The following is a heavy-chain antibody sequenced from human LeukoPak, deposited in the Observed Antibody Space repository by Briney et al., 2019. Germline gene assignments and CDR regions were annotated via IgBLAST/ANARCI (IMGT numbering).Heavy chain of an antibody. CDR3: ARCDGGSCYSEIDY. D-gene: IGHD2-15*01. CDR2: ISAYNGNI. J-gene: IGHJ4*02. CDR1: GYTFTSYG. V-gene: IGHV1-18*01. Sequence: GASVKVSCKASGYTFTSYGISWVRQAPGQGLEWMGWISAYNGNINYAQKLQGRVTMTTDTSTSTAYMELRSLRSDDTAVYYCARCDGGSCYSEIDYWGQGTLVTVSS.